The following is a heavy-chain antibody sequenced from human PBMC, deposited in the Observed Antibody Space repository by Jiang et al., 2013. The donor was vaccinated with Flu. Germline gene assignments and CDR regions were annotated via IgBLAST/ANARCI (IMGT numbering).Heavy chain of an antibody. J-gene: IGHJ4*02. CDR1: SIISDRHY. CDR2: IYHGGST. V-gene: IGHV4-39*07. CDR3: ARARDRSYYAGFDY. Sequence: SIISDRHYWVWIRQPPRKGLEWIGSIYHGGSTYYKPSLKSRVTISVDTPKNQFSLKLGSVTAADTAVYFCARARDRSYYAGFDYWGQGALVTVSS. D-gene: IGHD1-26*01.